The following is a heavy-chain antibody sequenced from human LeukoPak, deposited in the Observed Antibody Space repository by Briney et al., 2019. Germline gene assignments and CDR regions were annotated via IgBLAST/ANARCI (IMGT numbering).Heavy chain of an antibody. CDR3: ARWGTY. J-gene: IGHJ4*02. CDR2: IHYSVTT. V-gene: IGHV4-61*05. CDR1: GGSISGSSYY. D-gene: IGHD7-27*01. Sequence: SETLSLTCTVSGGSISGSSYYWGWIRQPPGKGLEWIGHIHYSVTTNYNPSLKSRVTMSLDTSKNQFSLKLTSVTAADTAIYFCARWGTYWGQGILVTVSS.